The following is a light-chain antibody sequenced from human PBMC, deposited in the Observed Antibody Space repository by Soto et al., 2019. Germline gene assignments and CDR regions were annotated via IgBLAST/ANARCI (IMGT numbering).Light chain of an antibody. Sequence: DIVMTQSPLSLPVTPGEPASISCRSSQSLLHSNGYTSLDWYLQKPGQSPQLLIYLGSNRASGVPDRFSGSGSGTDFTLKISRVEAEDVGVYYGMQALQSPPITFGKGTRLAIK. CDR3: MQALQSPPIT. V-gene: IGKV2-28*01. CDR1: QSLLHSNGYTS. CDR2: LGS. J-gene: IGKJ5*01.